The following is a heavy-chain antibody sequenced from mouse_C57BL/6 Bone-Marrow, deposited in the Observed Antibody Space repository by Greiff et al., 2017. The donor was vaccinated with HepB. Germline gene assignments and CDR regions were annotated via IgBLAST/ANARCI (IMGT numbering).Heavy chain of an antibody. Sequence: QVQLQQPGAELVKPGASVKMSCKASGYTFTSYWITWVKQRPGQGLEWIGDIYPGSGSTNYNEKFKSKATLTVDTSSTAYMQLSSLTSEDSAVYYCARGRLRRGAWFAYWGQGTLVTVSA. CDR3: ARGRLRRGAWFAY. CDR1: GYTFTSYW. V-gene: IGHV1-55*01. D-gene: IGHD2-4*01. CDR2: IYPGSGST. J-gene: IGHJ3*01.